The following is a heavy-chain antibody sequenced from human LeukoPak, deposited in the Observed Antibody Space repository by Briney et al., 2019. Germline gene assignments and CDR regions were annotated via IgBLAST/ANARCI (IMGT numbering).Heavy chain of an antibody. J-gene: IGHJ4*02. Sequence: GGSLRLSCVASGFTFSSYAMTWVRQAPGKGLEWVAVISYDGSNKYYADSVKGRFTISRDNSKNTLYLQMNSLRAEDTAVYYCAKESGYSYGSLFHWGQGTLVTVSS. CDR3: AKESGYSYGSLFH. CDR1: GFTFSSYA. D-gene: IGHD5-18*01. CDR2: ISYDGSNK. V-gene: IGHV3-30*18.